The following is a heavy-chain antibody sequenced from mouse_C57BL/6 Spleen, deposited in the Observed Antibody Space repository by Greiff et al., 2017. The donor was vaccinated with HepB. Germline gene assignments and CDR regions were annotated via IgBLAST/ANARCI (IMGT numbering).Heavy chain of an antibody. CDR2: IDPSDSYT. CDR1: GYTFTSYW. V-gene: IGHV1-50*01. Sequence: QVQLQQPGAELVKPGASVKLSCKASGYTFTSYWMQWVKQRPGQGLEWIGGIDPSDSYTNYNQKFKGKATVTVDTSSSTAYMQLSSLTTEDSAVYYCARGGGGRREFDYWGQGTTLTVSS. J-gene: IGHJ2*01. D-gene: IGHD2-12*01. CDR3: ARGGGGRREFDY.